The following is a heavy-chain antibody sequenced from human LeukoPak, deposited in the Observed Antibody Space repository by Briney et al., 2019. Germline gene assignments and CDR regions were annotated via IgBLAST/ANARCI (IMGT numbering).Heavy chain of an antibody. CDR1: GGSISNYY. Sequence: PSETLSLTCTVAGGSISNYYWSWVRQPPGQGLEWIGYIYYSGSTTYNPSLKNRVTISVDTSKNQFSLKLSSVTAADTAVYYCARRTYFDLWGRGTLVTVSS. CDR2: IYYSGST. J-gene: IGHJ2*01. CDR3: ARRTYFDL. V-gene: IGHV4-59*08.